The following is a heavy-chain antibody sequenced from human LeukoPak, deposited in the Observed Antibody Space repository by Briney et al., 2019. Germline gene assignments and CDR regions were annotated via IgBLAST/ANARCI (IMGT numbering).Heavy chain of an antibody. CDR3: ARPRRGPMVRGVRKYFDY. CDR1: SGSISTSNYY. D-gene: IGHD3-10*01. V-gene: IGHV4-39*07. J-gene: IGHJ4*02. Sequence: PSETLSLTCTVSSGSISTSNYYWGWVRQPPGKALEWIGNIFYTGSTYYSPSLKSRVTISLDTSRDQFSLRLNSVTAADTAVYYCARPRRGPMVRGVRKYFDYWGQGTLVTVSS. CDR2: IFYTGST.